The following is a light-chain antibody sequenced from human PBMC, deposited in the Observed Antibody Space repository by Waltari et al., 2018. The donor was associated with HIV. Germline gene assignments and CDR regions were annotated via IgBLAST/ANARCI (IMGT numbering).Light chain of an antibody. V-gene: IGLV2-8*01. CDR1: SSDVGVYNY. J-gene: IGLJ2*01. Sequence: QSALTQPPSASGSPGQSVTISCTGTSSDVGVYNYISWYQQHPGKAPKLMIFEVTKRPSGVPKRFSGSKSGNTASLTVSGLQAEDEAVYYCCSYAGSDVVFGGGTKLTVL. CDR2: EVT. CDR3: CSYAGSDVV.